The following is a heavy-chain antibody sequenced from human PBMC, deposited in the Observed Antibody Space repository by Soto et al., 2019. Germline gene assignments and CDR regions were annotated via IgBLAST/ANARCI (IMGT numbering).Heavy chain of an antibody. CDR1: GYTFTSYY. V-gene: IGHV1-46*04. CDR3: ARDLYDLRGYICGTVDY. J-gene: IGHJ4*02. Sequence: GASVKVSCKASGYTFTSYYMNWVRQAPGQGLEWMGMINPSSGSTSYAQKLQGRVTMTRGTSTSTVYMELSSLRSEDTAVYYCARDLYDLRGYICGTVDYWGQGTLVTVSS. D-gene: IGHD5-18*01. CDR2: INPSSGST.